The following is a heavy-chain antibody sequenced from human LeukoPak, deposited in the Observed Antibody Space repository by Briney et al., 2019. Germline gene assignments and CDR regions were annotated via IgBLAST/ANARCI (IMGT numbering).Heavy chain of an antibody. D-gene: IGHD3-22*01. CDR2: IYHSGST. J-gene: IGHJ4*02. Sequence: PSGTLSLTCAVSGGSISSSNWWSRVRQPPGKGLEWIGEIYHSGSTNYNPSLKSRVTISVDKSKNQFSLKLSSVTAADTAVYYCARDESGDSSGYSYYFDYWGQGTLVTVSS. V-gene: IGHV4-4*02. CDR3: ARDESGDSSGYSYYFDY. CDR1: GGSISSSNW.